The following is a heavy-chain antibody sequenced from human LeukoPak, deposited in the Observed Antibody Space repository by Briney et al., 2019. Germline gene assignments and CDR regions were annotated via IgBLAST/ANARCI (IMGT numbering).Heavy chain of an antibody. Sequence: GGSLRLSCAASAFTFSSYAMSWVRQAPGKGLEWVSAISGSGGSTYYADSVKGRFTISRDNSKNTLYLQMNSLRAEDTAVYYCAKDLLRYVYWLFDYWGQGTLVTVSS. J-gene: IGHJ4*02. V-gene: IGHV3-23*01. CDR3: AKDLLRYVYWLFDY. CDR2: ISGSGGST. CDR1: AFTFSSYA. D-gene: IGHD3-9*01.